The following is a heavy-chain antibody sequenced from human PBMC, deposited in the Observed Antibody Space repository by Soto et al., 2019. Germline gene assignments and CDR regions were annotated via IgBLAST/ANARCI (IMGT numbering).Heavy chain of an antibody. CDR1: GLTFSSYW. V-gene: IGHV3-7*01. Sequence: GGPLRLSCASSGLTFSSYWMSWVRQAPGKGLEWVANIKQDGSEKYYVDSVKGRFTISRDNAKNSLYLQMNSLRAEDTAVYYCARVSSSGCDYWGQGTLVTVSS. J-gene: IGHJ4*02. CDR2: IKQDGSEK. CDR3: ARVSSSGCDY. D-gene: IGHD6-19*01.